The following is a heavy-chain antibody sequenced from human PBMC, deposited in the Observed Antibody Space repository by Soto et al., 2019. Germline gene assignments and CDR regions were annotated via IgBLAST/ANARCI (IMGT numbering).Heavy chain of an antibody. CDR1: GFTFSSYA. J-gene: IGHJ5*02. CDR2: ISGSGGGT. D-gene: IGHD2-15*01. CDR3: AKHPVVVPPAGVTSGVWGWFDP. Sequence: EVQLLESGGGLVQPGGSLRLSCAASGFTFSSYAMSWVRQAPGKGLEWVSAISGSGGGTYYADSVKGRFTISIDNSKNSLHLQMNSLRAEDTAVSYCAKHPVVVPPAGVTSGVWGWFDPWGQGTLVTVSS. V-gene: IGHV3-23*01.